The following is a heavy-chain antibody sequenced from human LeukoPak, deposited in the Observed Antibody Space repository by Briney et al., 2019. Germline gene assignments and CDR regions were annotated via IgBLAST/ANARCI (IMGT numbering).Heavy chain of an antibody. J-gene: IGHJ5*02. Sequence: SETLSLTCTVSGCTTSNYFWIWIRQPPGKGLEWIGYIYYSGSTNYNPSLKSLVTISVDTSKNQFSLKLRSVTAAETAVYYCARDLYCSGGSCYARGFDPWGQGTLVTVSS. CDR3: ARDLYCSGGSCYARGFDP. CDR2: IYYSGST. V-gene: IGHV4-59*01. CDR1: GCTTSNYF. D-gene: IGHD2-15*01.